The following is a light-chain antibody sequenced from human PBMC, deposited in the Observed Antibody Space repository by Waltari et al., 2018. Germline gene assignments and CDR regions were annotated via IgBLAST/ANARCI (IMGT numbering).Light chain of an antibody. CDR3: QQRSNWPLT. CDR2: DAS. Sequence: EIVLTQSPATLSLSPGERATLPCRASQSISSYLAWYQQKPGQAPRLLIHDASIRDTGIPARFRGSGSETDFTLTISRLEPEDFAVYYCQQRSNWPLTFGGGTKVEIK. CDR1: QSISSY. V-gene: IGKV3-11*01. J-gene: IGKJ4*01.